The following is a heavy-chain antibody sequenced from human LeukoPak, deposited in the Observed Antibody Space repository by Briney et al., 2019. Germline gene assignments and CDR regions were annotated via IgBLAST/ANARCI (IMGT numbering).Heavy chain of an antibody. Sequence: PSETLSLTFVVSGDSFSSHYWTWIRQSPGKGLEWIGYISYIGSTNYNPSLKSRVTISINTSKNQFSLKLRSVTAADTAVYYCARDLVTVTKGFDIWGQGTMVSVSS. CDR1: GDSFSSHY. CDR2: ISYIGST. J-gene: IGHJ3*02. V-gene: IGHV4-59*11. D-gene: IGHD4-17*01. CDR3: ARDLVTVTKGFDI.